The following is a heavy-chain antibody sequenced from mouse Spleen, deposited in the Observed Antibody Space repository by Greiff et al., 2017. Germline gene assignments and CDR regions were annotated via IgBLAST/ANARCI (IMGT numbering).Heavy chain of an antibody. CDR3: ANSGTGTPWFAY. D-gene: IGHD4-1*01. CDR2: ISSGSSTI. Sequence: DVKLVESGGGLVKPGGSLKLSCAASGFTFSDYGMHWVRQAPEKGLEWVAYISSGSSTIYYADTVKGRFTISRDNAKNTLFLQMTSLRSEDTAMYYCANSGTGTPWFAYWGQGTLVTVSA. CDR1: GFTFSDYG. J-gene: IGHJ3*01. V-gene: IGHV5-17*01.